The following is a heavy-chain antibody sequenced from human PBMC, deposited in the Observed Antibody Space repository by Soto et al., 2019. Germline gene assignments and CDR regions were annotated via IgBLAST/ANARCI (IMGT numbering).Heavy chain of an antibody. CDR2: IYPGDSDT. J-gene: IGHJ4*02. D-gene: IGHD3-22*01. CDR3: ARRGFDYYDSSGYSIDY. Sequence: PGESLKISCKGSGYSFTSYWIGWVRQMPGKGLEWMGIIYPGDSDTRYSPSFQGQVTISADKSISTAYLQWSSLKASDTAMYYCARRGFDYYDSSGYSIDYWGQGTLVTVSS. V-gene: IGHV5-51*01. CDR1: GYSFTSYW.